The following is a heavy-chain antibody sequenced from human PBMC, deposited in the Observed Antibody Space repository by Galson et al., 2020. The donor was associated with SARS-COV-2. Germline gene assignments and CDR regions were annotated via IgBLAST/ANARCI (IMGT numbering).Heavy chain of an antibody. CDR2: ITHSGST. CDR3: ASSERGLWSLGDY. V-gene: IGHV4-34*01. D-gene: IGHD1-26*01. J-gene: IGHJ4*02. Sequence: SETLSLTCAVYGGSFSSYYWSWIRQPPGKGLEWIGEITHSGSTKYNPSLKSRDTISVDTSKNQFSLKLSSVTAADTAVYYCASSERGLWSLGDYWGQGTLVTVPS. CDR1: GGSFSSYY.